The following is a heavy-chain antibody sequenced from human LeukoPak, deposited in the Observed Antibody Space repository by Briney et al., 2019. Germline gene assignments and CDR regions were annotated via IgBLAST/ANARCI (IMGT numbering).Heavy chain of an antibody. CDR3: EREGDSGFLQLDP. CDR2: ISSSSRYI. J-gene: IGHJ5*02. D-gene: IGHD5-12*01. CDR1: GFTFSSYS. V-gene: IGHV3-21*01. Sequence: GGSLRLSCAPSGFTFSSYSMNWVRQAPGEGLEWVSCISSSSRYIYYADSVKGRFTISRDNAENSLKLQMNSLIAENTAVYYREREGDSGFLQLDPWRKGNLVNVSS.